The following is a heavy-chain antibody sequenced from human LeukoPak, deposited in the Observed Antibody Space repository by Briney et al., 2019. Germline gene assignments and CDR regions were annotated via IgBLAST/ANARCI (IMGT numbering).Heavy chain of an antibody. CDR2: ISSSSSYI. J-gene: IGHJ4*02. V-gene: IGHV3-21*01. Sequence: PGGSLRLSCAASGFTFSSYWMTWVRQAPGKGLEWVSSISSSSSYIYYADSVKGRFTISRDNARNSLFLQMNSLRGEDTAVYFCARGRGYYFDYWGQGNLVTVSS. CDR3: ARGRGYYFDY. CDR1: GFTFSSYW.